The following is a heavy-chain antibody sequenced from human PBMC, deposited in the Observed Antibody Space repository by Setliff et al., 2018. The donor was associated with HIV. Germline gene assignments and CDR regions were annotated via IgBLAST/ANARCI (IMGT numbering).Heavy chain of an antibody. Sequence: PGGSLRLSCAASGFIFEDYAMHWVRQVPGKGLEWVALISWDGATTYYADSVKGRFTISRDNSKNTLYLQMNSLRAEDTAVYYCAKSLYSYGYYFDYWGQGTLVTVSS. CDR1: GFIFEDYA. CDR3: AKSLYSYGYYFDY. D-gene: IGHD5-18*01. J-gene: IGHJ4*02. V-gene: IGHV3-43D*04. CDR2: ISWDGATT.